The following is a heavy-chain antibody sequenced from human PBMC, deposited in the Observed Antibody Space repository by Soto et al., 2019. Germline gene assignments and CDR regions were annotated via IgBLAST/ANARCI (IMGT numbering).Heavy chain of an antibody. CDR1: GYSFSSYW. D-gene: IGHD6-19*01. CDR3: ARQDSRGYAY. J-gene: IGHJ4*02. CDR2: FYPGDSDT. Sequence: GESLKISCKGSGYSFSSYWIGWVRQMPGKGLEWMGIFYPGDSDTTYSPSFQGQVTISADKSISTTYLQWSGLKASDTAMYYCARQDSRGYAYWGQGTVVTVSS. V-gene: IGHV5-51*01.